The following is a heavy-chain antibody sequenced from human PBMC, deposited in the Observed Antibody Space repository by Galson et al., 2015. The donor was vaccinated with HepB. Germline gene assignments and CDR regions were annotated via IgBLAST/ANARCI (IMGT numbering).Heavy chain of an antibody. V-gene: IGHV3-23*01. D-gene: IGHD3-16*01. Sequence: SLRLSCAASGFTFNNYAMSWVRQTAGKGLEWVAALSISGDDAYYAGSVKGRFTISRDNSKNTLFLQMNSLRAEDTAIYYCAKDSLGDDEFICSFDYWGQGTTVTVSS. CDR2: LSISGDDA. CDR1: GFTFNNYA. CDR3: AKDSLGDDEFICSFDY. J-gene: IGHJ4*03.